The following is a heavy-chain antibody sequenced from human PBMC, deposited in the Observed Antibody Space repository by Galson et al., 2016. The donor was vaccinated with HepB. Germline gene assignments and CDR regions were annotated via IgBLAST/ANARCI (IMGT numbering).Heavy chain of an antibody. J-gene: IGHJ4*02. CDR3: ARDGRSAGTGDY. Sequence: SLRLSCAASGFNFSSYTMHWVRQAPGKGLEWVSSISGSSRFIYYTNSMKGRFTISRDNAKNSLYLQMNSLRAEDTAVYYCARDGRSAGTGDYWGQGTLVTV. V-gene: IGHV3-21*01. CDR1: GFNFSSYT. CDR2: ISGSSRFI. D-gene: IGHD7-27*01.